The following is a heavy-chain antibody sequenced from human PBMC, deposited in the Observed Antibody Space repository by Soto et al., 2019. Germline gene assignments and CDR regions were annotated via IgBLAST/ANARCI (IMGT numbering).Heavy chain of an antibody. CDR2: IYYSEST. J-gene: IGHJ4*02. Sequence: TSETLSLTCTVSGGSVSSGSYYWSWIRQPPGKGLEWIGYIYYSESTNYNPSLKSRVTISVDTSKNQFSLKLSSVTAADTAVYYCARGEVPYFDYWGQGTLVTVSS. CDR3: ARGEVPYFDY. CDR1: GGSVSSGSYY. V-gene: IGHV4-61*01.